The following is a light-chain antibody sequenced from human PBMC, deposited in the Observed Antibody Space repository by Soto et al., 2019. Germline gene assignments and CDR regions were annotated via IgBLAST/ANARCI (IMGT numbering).Light chain of an antibody. CDR3: QQYSNWPPWT. Sequence: EIVLTQSPATLSLSPGERATLSCGASQSVSSNLAWYQQKPGQAPRLLIYGASTRATGIPARFSGSGSGTEFTLIISSLQSEDFAVYYCQQYSNWPPWTFGQGTKVDIK. V-gene: IGKV3-15*01. CDR2: GAS. CDR1: QSVSSN. J-gene: IGKJ1*01.